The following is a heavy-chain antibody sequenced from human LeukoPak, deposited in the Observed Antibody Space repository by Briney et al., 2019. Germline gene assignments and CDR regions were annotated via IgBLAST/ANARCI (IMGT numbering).Heavy chain of an antibody. Sequence: KPSETLSLTCTVSGGSISSSSYYWGWIRQPPGKGLEWIGSIYYSGSTYYNPSLKSRVTISVDTSKNQFSLKLSSVTAADTAVYYCARQSAMITFGESSFVPWGQGTLVTVSS. CDR1: GGSISSSSYY. CDR3: ARQSAMITFGESSFVP. J-gene: IGHJ5*02. CDR2: IYYSGST. D-gene: IGHD3-16*01. V-gene: IGHV4-39*01.